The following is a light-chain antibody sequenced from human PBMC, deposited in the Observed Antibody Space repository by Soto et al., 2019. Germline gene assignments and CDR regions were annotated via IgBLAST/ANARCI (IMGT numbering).Light chain of an antibody. J-gene: IGKJ2*01. CDR3: QQYGSSPPYT. CDR2: GAS. Sequence: EIVLTQSPGTLSLSPGERATLSCRASQSVSSSYLAWYQQKPGQAPRLVIYGASSRATGIPDRFSGSGSGTDFTLTISRLEPDDFAVYYGQQYGSSPPYTFGQGTKMEIK. V-gene: IGKV3-20*01. CDR1: QSVSSSY.